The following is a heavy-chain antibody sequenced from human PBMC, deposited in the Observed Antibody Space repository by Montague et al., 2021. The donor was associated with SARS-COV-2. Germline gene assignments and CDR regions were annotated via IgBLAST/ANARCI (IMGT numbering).Heavy chain of an antibody. V-gene: IGHV4-34*01. CDR1: GGSFSDYY. CDR2: INHSGST. CDR3: ARGAPSITMLVVVFTGAGCYFDL. D-gene: IGHD3-22*01. J-gene: IGHJ2*01. Sequence: SETLSLTCAVHGGSFSDYYWSWIRQAPGKGLEWIGEINHSGSTNYNPSLKSRVTISVDTSKNQFSLKLSSVTAADTAVYYCARGAPSITMLVVVFTGAGCYFDLWGRGTLVSVSA.